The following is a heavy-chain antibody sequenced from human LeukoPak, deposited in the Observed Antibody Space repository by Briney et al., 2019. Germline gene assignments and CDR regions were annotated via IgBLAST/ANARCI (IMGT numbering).Heavy chain of an antibody. CDR2: IYPTDSDT. V-gene: IGHV5-51*01. CDR3: ARHGGYYDFWSGRLYFDL. D-gene: IGHD3-3*01. Sequence: GESLKISCKGSGYSFTSYWIGWVRQMPGKGLEWMGIIYPTDSDTRYSPSFQGQVTISADKSISTAYLQWSSLKASDTAMYYCARHGGYYDFWSGRLYFDLWGRGTLITVSS. J-gene: IGHJ2*01. CDR1: GYSFTSYW.